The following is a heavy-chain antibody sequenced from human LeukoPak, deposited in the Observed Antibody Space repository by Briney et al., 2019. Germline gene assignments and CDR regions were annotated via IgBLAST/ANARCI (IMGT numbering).Heavy chain of an antibody. CDR3: ARQHIQLRGAFDI. CDR1: GLTFSSYG. D-gene: IGHD5-18*01. V-gene: IGHV3-30*03. J-gene: IGHJ3*02. Sequence: GGSLRLSCAASGLTFSSYGMHWVRQAPGKGLEWVAVISYDGSNKYYADSVKGRFTISRDNSKNTLYLQMNSLRAEDTAVYYCARQHIQLRGAFDIWGQGTMVSVSS. CDR2: ISYDGSNK.